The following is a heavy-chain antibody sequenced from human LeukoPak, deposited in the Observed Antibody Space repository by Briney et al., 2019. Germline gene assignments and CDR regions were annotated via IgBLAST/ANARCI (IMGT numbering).Heavy chain of an antibody. D-gene: IGHD3-10*01. CDR2: ISSSGSTI. CDR1: GFTFSSYE. CDR3: AGRYSYYYGSGSAPDY. Sequence: PGGSLRLSCAASGFTFSSYEMNWVRQAPGKGLEWVSYISSSGSTIYYADSVKGRFTISRDNAKNSLYLQMNSLRAEDTAVYYCAGRYSYYYGSGSAPDYWGQGTLVTVSS. V-gene: IGHV3-48*03. J-gene: IGHJ4*02.